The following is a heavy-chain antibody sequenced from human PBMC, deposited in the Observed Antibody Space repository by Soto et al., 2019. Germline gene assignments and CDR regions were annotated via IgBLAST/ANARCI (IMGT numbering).Heavy chain of an antibody. Sequence: SPTLSLTCAISRDSVSIISAAWNWIKQTPSRGLEWLGSTYYRSKWYNDYAVSVKSRITITPDTSKNQFSLQLNSVTPEDTAVYYCARDLNWNYDYYDGMDVWGQGTTVTVSS. CDR1: RDSVSIISAA. CDR2: TYYRSKWYN. CDR3: ARDLNWNYDYYDGMDV. D-gene: IGHD1-1*01. J-gene: IGHJ6*02. V-gene: IGHV6-1*01.